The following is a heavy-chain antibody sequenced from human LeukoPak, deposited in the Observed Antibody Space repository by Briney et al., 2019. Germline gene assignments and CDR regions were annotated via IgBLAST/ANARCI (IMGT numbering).Heavy chain of an antibody. CDR3: ARVPKPLWFGDKSKAGREYYFDY. D-gene: IGHD3-10*01. CDR2: IRAYNGNT. Sequence: GASVKVSCKASGYTFTSYGISWVRQAPGQGLEWMGWIRAYNGNTNYAQKLQGRVTMTTDTSTSTAYMELRSLRSDDTAVYYCARVPKPLWFGDKSKAGREYYFDYWGQGTLVTVSS. J-gene: IGHJ4*02. V-gene: IGHV1-18*04. CDR1: GYTFTSYG.